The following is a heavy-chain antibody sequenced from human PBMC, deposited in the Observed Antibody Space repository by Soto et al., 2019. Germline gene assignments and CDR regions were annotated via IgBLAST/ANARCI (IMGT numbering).Heavy chain of an antibody. V-gene: IGHV3-15*01. Sequence: EVQLLESGGGLVQPGGSLRLSCADSGFTFSSYAMNWVRQAPGKGLEWVGRIKSKTDGGTTDYAAPVKGRFTISRDDSKNTLYLQMNSLKTEDTAVYYCTTEKELRYFDWYPGPSYFDYWGQGTLVTVSS. CDR2: IKSKTDGGTT. CDR1: GFTFSSYA. CDR3: TTEKELRYFDWYPGPSYFDY. D-gene: IGHD3-9*01. J-gene: IGHJ4*02.